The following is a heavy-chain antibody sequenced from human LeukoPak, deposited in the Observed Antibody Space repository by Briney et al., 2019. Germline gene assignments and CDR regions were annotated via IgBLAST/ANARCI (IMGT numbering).Heavy chain of an antibody. J-gene: IGHJ4*02. Sequence: SETLSLTCAVYGGSFSGYYWSWIRQPPGKGLEWIGEINHSGSTNYNPSLKSRVIISVDTSKNQFSLKLSSVTAADTAVYYCARGPRGITMVRGVIRPGRKLDYWGQGTLVTVSS. V-gene: IGHV4-34*01. CDR3: ARGPRGITMVRGVIRPGRKLDY. CDR2: INHSGST. D-gene: IGHD3-10*01. CDR1: GGSFSGYY.